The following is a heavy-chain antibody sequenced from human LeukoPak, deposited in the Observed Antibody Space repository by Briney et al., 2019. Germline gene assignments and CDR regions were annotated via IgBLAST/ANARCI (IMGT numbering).Heavy chain of an antibody. Sequence: TGGSLLLSCVASGLTFSGQWLNWVRQAPGQGLEWVANIKHDGREKYYVDSVKGRFTISRDDGQNSLSLHMNSVRAEDTAVYYCGYTNNVWHWGQGALVVVSA. CDR3: GYTNNVWH. CDR2: IKHDGREK. CDR1: GLTFSGQW. V-gene: IGHV3-7*01. D-gene: IGHD3-16*01. J-gene: IGHJ4*02.